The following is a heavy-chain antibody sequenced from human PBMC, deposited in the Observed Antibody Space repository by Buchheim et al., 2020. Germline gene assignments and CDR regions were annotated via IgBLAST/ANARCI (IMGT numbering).Heavy chain of an antibody. CDR1: GFTFSNYG. V-gene: IGHV3-30*18. J-gene: IGHJ5*02. CDR3: AKSRIDTGGSEWFDP. D-gene: IGHD1-14*01. Sequence: QVQLVESGGGVVQPGRSLRLSCAASGFTFSNYGMHWVRQAPGKGLEWVAVISYDGSNKYYADSVKGRFTISRDNSQNTLYLQMNSLRVEDTAVYYCAKSRIDTGGSEWFDPWGQGTL. CDR2: ISYDGSNK.